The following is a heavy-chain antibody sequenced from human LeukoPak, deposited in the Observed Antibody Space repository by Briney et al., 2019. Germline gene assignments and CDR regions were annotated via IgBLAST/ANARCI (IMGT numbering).Heavy chain of an antibody. CDR2: ISSSGSTV. Sequence: PGGSLRLSCAASGVTFSSYEMNWVRQAPGKGLEWVSYISSSGSTVYYADSLKGRFTISRDNAKNSLFLQVSSLRGEDTAVYYCGRDNVQAGGPKFWGQGTLVPVSS. J-gene: IGHJ4*02. V-gene: IGHV3-48*03. CDR1: GVTFSSYE. D-gene: IGHD2-8*01. CDR3: GRDNVQAGGPKF.